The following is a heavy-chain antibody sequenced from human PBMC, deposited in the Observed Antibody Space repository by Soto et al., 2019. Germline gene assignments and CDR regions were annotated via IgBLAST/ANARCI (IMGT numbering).Heavy chain of an antibody. CDR1: GFTVSSNY. J-gene: IGHJ6*03. CDR2: IYSGGST. D-gene: IGHD3-10*01. V-gene: IGHV3-66*01. Sequence: EVQLVESGGGLVQPGGSLRLSCAASGFTVSSNYMSWVRQAPGKGLEWVSVIYSGGSTYYADSVKGRFTISRDNSKNTLYLQMNWLKDADTAVYYCARGLRYGDVYYYYCYMDVWGRGTTVSVCS. CDR3: ARGLRYGDVYYYYCYMDV.